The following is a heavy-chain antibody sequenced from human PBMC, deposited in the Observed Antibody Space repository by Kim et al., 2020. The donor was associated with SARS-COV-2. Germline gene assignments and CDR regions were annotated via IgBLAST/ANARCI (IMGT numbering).Heavy chain of an antibody. CDR3: AKGDKLILVVPAATPDY. Sequence: GGSLRLSCAASGFTFSSYGMHWVRQAPGKGLEWVAFISYDRSNKYSADSVKGRFTISRDNSKNTLYLQMNSLRADDTAVYYCAKGDKLILVVPAATPDYWGQGTLVTVSS. D-gene: IGHD2-2*01. CDR2: ISYDRSNK. J-gene: IGHJ4*02. CDR1: GFTFSSYG. V-gene: IGHV3-30*18.